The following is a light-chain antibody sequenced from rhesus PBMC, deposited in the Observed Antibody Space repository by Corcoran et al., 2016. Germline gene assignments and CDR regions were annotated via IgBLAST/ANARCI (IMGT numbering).Light chain of an antibody. Sequence: DIVMTQSPDSLAVSLGERVTINCKSSQSLLYSSNNKNYLAWYQQKPGQAPNLHLYGASTRESGVPNRFSGTGSGTDFTLPIDGLQAEDVAVYSCQQYYSSPFTFGPGTRLDIK. CDR3: QQYYSSPFT. CDR2: GAS. J-gene: IGKJ3*01. V-gene: IGKV4-1*01. CDR1: QSLLYSSNNKNY.